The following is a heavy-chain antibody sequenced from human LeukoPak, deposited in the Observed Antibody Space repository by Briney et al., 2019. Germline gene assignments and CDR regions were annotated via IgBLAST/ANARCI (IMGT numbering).Heavy chain of an antibody. CDR2: IYSSGGT. CDR1: GGSISSGSYY. D-gene: IGHD3-22*01. V-gene: IGHV4-61*02. Sequence: SETLSLTCTVSGGSISSGSYYWNWIRQPAGKGVEWVGRIYSSGGTDFTPSLKSRGTISVDTSKNQFSLKLSSVTAADTDVYYCAREDYYDSSGYYPFDVWGQGIMVTVSS. J-gene: IGHJ4*02. CDR3: AREDYYDSSGYYPFDV.